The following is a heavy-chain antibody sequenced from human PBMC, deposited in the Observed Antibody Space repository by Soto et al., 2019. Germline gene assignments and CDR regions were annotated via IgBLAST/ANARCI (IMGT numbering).Heavy chain of an antibody. Sequence: PSQTLSLTCAISGGSVSSNSVAWNWIRQSPSRGLEWLGRTYYVSKWYNDYAESVKSRIIITPDTSKNQISLQLNSVTPEDTSVNYCAQGKDTSGRNYYHGMDVWGQGTTVTVSS. D-gene: IGHD6-19*01. CDR1: GGSVSSNSVA. CDR3: AQGKDTSGRNYYHGMDV. J-gene: IGHJ6*02. CDR2: TYYVSKWYN. V-gene: IGHV6-1*01.